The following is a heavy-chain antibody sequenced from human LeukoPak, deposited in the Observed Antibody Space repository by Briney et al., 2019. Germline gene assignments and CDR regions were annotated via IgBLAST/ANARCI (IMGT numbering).Heavy chain of an antibody. D-gene: IGHD2-2*01. CDR2: ISGSGGST. V-gene: IGHV3-23*01. J-gene: IGHJ6*03. CDR3: AKDIVVVPAARRGDYMDV. CDR1: GFTFSSYA. Sequence: GGSLRLSCAASGFTFSSYAMSWVRQAPGKGLDWVSAISGSGGSTYYADSVKGRFTVSRDNSKNTLYLQMNSLRAEDAAVYYCAKDIVVVPAARRGDYMDVWGKGTTVTVSS.